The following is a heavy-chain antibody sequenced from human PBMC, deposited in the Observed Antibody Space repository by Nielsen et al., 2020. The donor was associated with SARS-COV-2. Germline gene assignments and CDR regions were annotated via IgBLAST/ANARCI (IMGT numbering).Heavy chain of an antibody. CDR3: ARDWSRAFDV. J-gene: IGHJ3*01. Sequence: GGSLRLSSAASGFTFSSLWMSWVRQVPGKGLGWVADIKPDGSEKFYVDSVKGRFTISRDNAKNSMSLQMNSLRVEDTAVYYCARDWSRAFDVWGQGTMVTVSS. V-gene: IGHV3-7*01. CDR2: IKPDGSEK. CDR1: GFTFSSLW.